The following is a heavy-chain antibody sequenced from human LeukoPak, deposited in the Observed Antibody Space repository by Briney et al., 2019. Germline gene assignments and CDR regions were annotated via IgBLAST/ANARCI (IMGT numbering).Heavy chain of an antibody. Sequence: SETLSLTCAVYGGSFSGYYWSWIRQPPGKGLEWIGEINHSGSTNYNPCLKSRVTISVDTSKNQFSLKLSSVTAADTAVYYCARLRGPTGDSSGYYLGYDYWGQGTLVTVSS. CDR2: INHSGST. V-gene: IGHV4-34*01. J-gene: IGHJ4*02. CDR1: GGSFSGYY. CDR3: ARLRGPTGDSSGYYLGYDY. D-gene: IGHD3-22*01.